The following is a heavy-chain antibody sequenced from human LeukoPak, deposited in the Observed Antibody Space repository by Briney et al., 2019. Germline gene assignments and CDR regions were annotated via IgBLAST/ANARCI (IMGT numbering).Heavy chain of an antibody. CDR1: PESTRINPHS. J-gene: IGHJ5*02. Sequence: PSETLPLTYTTTPESTRINPHSWGWIRQPPGKRLEWIGIIYYSGSTYYNPSLKSRLTISVDTSKNQFSLKLRSVTATDTAVYYCARRGYCSSSRGYEYWFDPCGQGTLVTVSS. CDR2: IYYSGST. V-gene: IGHV4-39*01. CDR3: ARRGYCSSSRGYEYWFDP. D-gene: IGHD2-2*01.